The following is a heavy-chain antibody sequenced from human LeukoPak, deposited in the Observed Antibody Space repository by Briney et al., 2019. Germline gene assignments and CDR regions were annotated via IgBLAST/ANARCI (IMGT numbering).Heavy chain of an antibody. V-gene: IGHV1-8*02. CDR1: GYSFTGYY. CDR3: TTYGSGRKFDY. CDR2: MNPNSGNT. D-gene: IGHD3-10*01. Sequence: ASVKVSCKTSGYSFTGYYIHWVRQATGQGLEWMGWMNPNSGNTGYAQKFQGRVTMTRNTSISTAYMELSSLKSEDTAVYYCTTYGSGRKFDYWGQGILVTVSS. J-gene: IGHJ4*02.